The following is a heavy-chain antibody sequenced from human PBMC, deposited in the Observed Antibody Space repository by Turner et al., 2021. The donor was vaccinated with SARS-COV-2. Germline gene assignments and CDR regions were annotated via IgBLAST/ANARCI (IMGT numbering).Heavy chain of an antibody. Sequence: VQLVQSGAEVKKPGSSVKVSCKASGGTFSSYAISWVRQAPGQGLGWRGGINPMLGTANNARKSQGRDTITAEKSTRTAYMGKRSVRAEDTAVYYCARVGVGGSSWPKDFDYWGQGTLVTVSS. V-gene: IGHV1-69*14. D-gene: IGHD6-13*01. CDR1: GGTFSSYA. J-gene: IGHJ4*02. CDR3: ARVGVGGSSWPKDFDY. CDR2: INPMLGTA.